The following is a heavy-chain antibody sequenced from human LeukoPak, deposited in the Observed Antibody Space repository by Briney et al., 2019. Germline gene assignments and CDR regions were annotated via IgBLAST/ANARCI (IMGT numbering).Heavy chain of an antibody. CDR1: GFTFSSNY. J-gene: IGHJ5*02. Sequence: GGSLRLSCAASGFTFSSNYMSWVRQAPGKGLEWVSVIYSGGSTYYTDSVTGRFTISRDNSKNTLYLQMNSLRAEDTAVYYCARESGGYDFNVRWFDPWGQGTLVTVSS. CDR3: ARESGGYDFNVRWFDP. D-gene: IGHD5-12*01. CDR2: IYSGGST. V-gene: IGHV3-53*01.